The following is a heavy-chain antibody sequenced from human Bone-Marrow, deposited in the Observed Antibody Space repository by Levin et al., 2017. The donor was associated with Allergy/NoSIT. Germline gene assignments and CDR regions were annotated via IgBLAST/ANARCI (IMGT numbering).Heavy chain of an antibody. V-gene: IGHV4-59*01. J-gene: IGHJ6*02. CDR2: IYHSGST. CDR3: ARASAAGPYYYYGMDV. D-gene: IGHD6-13*01. CDR1: GGSISGYY. Sequence: SCTVSGGSISGYYWSWIRQSPGKGLEWIAYIYHSGSTNYNPSLKSRVTISVDTSQNQFSLKVTSITAADTAVYYCARASAAGPYYYYGMDVWGQGTTVTVSS.